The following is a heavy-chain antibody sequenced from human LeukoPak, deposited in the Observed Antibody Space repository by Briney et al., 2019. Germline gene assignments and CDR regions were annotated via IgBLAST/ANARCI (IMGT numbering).Heavy chain of an antibody. CDR1: GFTFSSHW. V-gene: IGHV3-74*01. CDR3: ARGLVGPDY. CDR2: INNDGSDT. J-gene: IGHJ4*02. Sequence: PGGSLRLSCAASGFTFSSHWMHWVRQAPGKGLVWVSRINNDGSDTTYADSVKGRFTISRDNAKDTLYLQMNSLRAEDTAVYYCARGLVGPDYWGQGTLVTVSS. D-gene: IGHD2-8*02.